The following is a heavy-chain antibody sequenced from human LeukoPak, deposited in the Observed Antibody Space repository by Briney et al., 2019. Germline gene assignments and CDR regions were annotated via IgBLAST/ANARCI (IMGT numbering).Heavy chain of an antibody. CDR3: ARGGFGLDAFDI. CDR1: GFTFSSYE. V-gene: IGHV3-48*03. D-gene: IGHD3-10*01. CDR2: ISSSGSTI. J-gene: IGHJ3*02. Sequence: GRSLRLSCAASGFTFSSYEMNWVRQAPGKGLEWVSYISSSGSTIHYADSVKGRFTISRDNAKNSLYLQMNSLRAEDTAVYYCARGGFGLDAFDIWGQGTMVTVSS.